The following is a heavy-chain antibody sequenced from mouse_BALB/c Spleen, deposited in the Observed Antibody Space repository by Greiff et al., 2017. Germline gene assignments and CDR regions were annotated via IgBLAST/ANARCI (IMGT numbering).Heavy chain of an antibody. J-gene: IGHJ1*01. D-gene: IGHD2-3*01. CDR1: GFNIKDYY. V-gene: IGHV14-1*02. CDR3: ARWDGHSWYFDV. Sequence: VQLQQSGAELVRPGALVKLSCKASGFNIKDYYMHWVKQRPEQGLEWIGWIDPENGNTIYDPKFQGKASITADTSSNTAYLQLSSLTSEDTAVYYCARWDGHSWYFDVWGAGTTVTVSS. CDR2: IDPENGNT.